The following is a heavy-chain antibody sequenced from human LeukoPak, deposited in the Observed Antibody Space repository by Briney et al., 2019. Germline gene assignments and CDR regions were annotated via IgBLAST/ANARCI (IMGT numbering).Heavy chain of an antibody. Sequence: SQTLSLTCTVSGGSISSGDYYWSWIRQPPGKGLEWIGYIYYSGSTYYNPSLKSRVTISVDTSKNQFSLKLSSVTAADTAVYYCARAPGDGYNRGDFDYWGQGTLVTVSS. CDR3: ARAPGDGYNRGDFDY. D-gene: IGHD5-24*01. CDR2: IYYSGST. CDR1: GGSISSGDYY. J-gene: IGHJ4*02. V-gene: IGHV4-30-4*01.